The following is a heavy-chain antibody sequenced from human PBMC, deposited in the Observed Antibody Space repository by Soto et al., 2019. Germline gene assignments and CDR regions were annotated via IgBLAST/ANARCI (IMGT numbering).Heavy chain of an antibody. CDR3: SGCSGGACHKNYGMDV. CDR1: GFTFSSCT. CDR2: ISPSSGHI. V-gene: IGHV3-21*06. J-gene: IGHJ6*02. D-gene: IGHD2-15*01. Sequence: EVHLVESGGGLVKPGGSLRLSCAVSGFTFSSCTMNWVRQAPGKGLEWVSSISPSSGHIYYADSVKGRFTISRDNAKNSLFLKMNSLRGEDTVVYFCSGCSGGACHKNYGMDVWGQGTTVTVSS.